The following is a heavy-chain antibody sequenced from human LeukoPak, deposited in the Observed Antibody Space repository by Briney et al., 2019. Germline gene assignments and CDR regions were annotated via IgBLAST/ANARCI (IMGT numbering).Heavy chain of an antibody. CDR3: AKNTKPTLVTPDF. Sequence: GGSLRLSCAASGFTFSNYGMHWVRQAPGKGLEWVAFIRSDESNKYYADSVKGRFTISRDNSKNTLYLQMNSLRVEDSAVYYCAKNTKPTLVTPDFWGQGTLVTVSS. CDR1: GFTFSNYG. V-gene: IGHV3-30*02. D-gene: IGHD4-23*01. J-gene: IGHJ4*02. CDR2: IRSDESNK.